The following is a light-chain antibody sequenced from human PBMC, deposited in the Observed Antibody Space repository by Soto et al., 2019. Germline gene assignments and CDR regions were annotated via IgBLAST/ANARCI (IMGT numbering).Light chain of an antibody. J-gene: IGKJ4*01. V-gene: IGKV3-15*01. CDR3: QQHNGWPLT. CDR2: GAS. CDR1: QSISNN. Sequence: EIVMTQSPDTLSVAPGERATLSCRASQSISNNLAWYQQKPGQAPRLLIFGASTRATGIPARFSGSGSGTEFTLTISSLQSEDSAVYYCQQHNGWPLTFGGGTKVEIK.